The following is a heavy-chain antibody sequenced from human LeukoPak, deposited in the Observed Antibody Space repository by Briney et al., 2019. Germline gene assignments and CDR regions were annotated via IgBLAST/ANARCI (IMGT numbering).Heavy chain of an antibody. CDR2: IYYSGST. V-gene: IGHV4-39*01. J-gene: IGHJ4*02. CDR3: ARRQAYSSGARD. D-gene: IGHD6-19*01. CDR1: GGSISSSSYY. Sequence: SETLSLTCTVSGGSISSSSYYWGWIRQPPGKGLEWIGSIYYSGSTYYNPSLKSRVTISVDTSKNQFSLKLSSVTAADTAVYYCARRQAYSSGARDWGQGTLVTVSS.